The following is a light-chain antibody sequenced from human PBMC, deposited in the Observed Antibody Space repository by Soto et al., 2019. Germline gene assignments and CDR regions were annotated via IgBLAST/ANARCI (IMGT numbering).Light chain of an antibody. CDR1: QGIRND. V-gene: IGKV1-17*01. J-gene: IGKJ1*01. Sequence: DIQMTQFPSSLSASVGDRVTITCRASQGIRNDLGWYQQKPGKAPKRLTYAASSLQSGVPSRFSGSGSGTDFTLAISSLQPEDSATFYCLQHSTYPLTFGQGTKVEIK. CDR2: AAS. CDR3: LQHSTYPLT.